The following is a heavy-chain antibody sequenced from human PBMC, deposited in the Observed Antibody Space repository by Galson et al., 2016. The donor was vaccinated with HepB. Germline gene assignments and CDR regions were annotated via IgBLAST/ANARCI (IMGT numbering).Heavy chain of an antibody. D-gene: IGHD3-3*01. Sequence: SLRLSCAASGFTFSSYWMSWVRQAPGKGLEWVANVKQDGSEKYYVDSVKGRFTISRDNAKNSLYLQMNSLRAEDTAVYYCARDGPHDFWSGYPFYYWGQGTLVTCSS. CDR1: GFTFSSYW. CDR2: VKQDGSEK. V-gene: IGHV3-7*01. CDR3: ARDGPHDFWSGYPFYY. J-gene: IGHJ4*02.